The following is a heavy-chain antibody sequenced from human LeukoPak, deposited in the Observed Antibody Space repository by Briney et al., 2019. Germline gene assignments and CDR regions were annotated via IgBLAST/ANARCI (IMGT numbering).Heavy chain of an antibody. J-gene: IGHJ4*02. Sequence: GGSLRLSCAASGFTVTNYLMSWVRPAPGKGPDLVANIKQDRSEKYYVDSVKGRFTISRDNAKNSLYLQMNSLRAEDTAVYYCARLREIPVFGVVTKSTSYFDYWGQGTLVTVSS. CDR1: GFTVTNYL. CDR3: ARLREIPVFGVVTKSTSYFDY. D-gene: IGHD3-3*01. CDR2: IKQDRSEK. V-gene: IGHV3-7*01.